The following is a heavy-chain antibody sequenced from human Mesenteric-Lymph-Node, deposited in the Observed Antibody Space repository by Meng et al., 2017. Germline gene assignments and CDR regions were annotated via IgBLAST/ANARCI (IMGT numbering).Heavy chain of an antibody. V-gene: IGHV3-11*04. D-gene: IGHD3-10*01. J-gene: IGHJ4*02. Sequence: GESLKISCAASGFTFSDYYMSWIRQAPGKGLEWVSYISSSGSTIYYADSVKGRFTISRDNAKNSLYLQMNSLRAEDTAVYYCARDLWFGELQSGYWGQGTLVTVSS. CDR2: ISSSGSTI. CDR3: ARDLWFGELQSGY. CDR1: GFTFSDYY.